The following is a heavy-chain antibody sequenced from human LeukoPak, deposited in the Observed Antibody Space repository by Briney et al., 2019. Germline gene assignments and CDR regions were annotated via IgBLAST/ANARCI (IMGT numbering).Heavy chain of an antibody. CDR3: ARPLRLGELSLVY. Sequence: SETLSLTCAVYGGSFSGYYWSWIRQPPGKGLEWIGYIYYSGSTNYNPSLKSRVTISVDTSKNQFSLKLSSVTAADTAVYYCARPLRLGELSLVYWGQGTLVTVSS. V-gene: IGHV4-59*08. CDR2: IYYSGST. D-gene: IGHD3-16*02. CDR1: GGSFSGYY. J-gene: IGHJ4*02.